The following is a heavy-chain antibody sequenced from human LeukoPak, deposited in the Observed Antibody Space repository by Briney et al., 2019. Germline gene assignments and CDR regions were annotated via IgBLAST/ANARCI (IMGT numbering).Heavy chain of an antibody. V-gene: IGHV3-48*03. J-gene: IGHJ4*02. CDR3: ARDRGTIFGVATPNYFDY. CDR1: GFTFSIYE. Sequence: GGSLRLSCAASGFTFSIYEMNWVRQAPGKGLEWVSYISSSGSTIYSTDSVKGRFTISRDNAKNSLYLQMNSLRAEDTAVYYCARDRGTIFGVATPNYFDYWGQGTLVTVSS. CDR2: ISSSGSTI. D-gene: IGHD3-3*01.